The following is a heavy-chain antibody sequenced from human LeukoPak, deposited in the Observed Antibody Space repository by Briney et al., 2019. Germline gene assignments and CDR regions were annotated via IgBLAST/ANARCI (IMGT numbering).Heavy chain of an antibody. Sequence: GGSLRLSCAASGFTFSSYGMHWVRQAPGKGLVWVAVIWYDGSSKYYADSVKGRFTISRDNSKNTLFLQMNSLRVEDTAVYYCARDQEEYCTGGSCYEFDYWGQGTLVTVSS. V-gene: IGHV3-33*01. J-gene: IGHJ4*02. CDR2: IWYDGSSK. D-gene: IGHD2-15*01. CDR1: GFTFSSYG. CDR3: ARDQEEYCTGGSCYEFDY.